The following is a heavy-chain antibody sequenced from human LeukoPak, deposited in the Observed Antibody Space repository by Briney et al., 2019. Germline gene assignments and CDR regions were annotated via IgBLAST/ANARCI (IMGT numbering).Heavy chain of an antibody. CDR1: GFTFSSYE. CDR3: ARDSIVATTPLDY. Sequence: PGGSLRLSCAAPGFTFSSYEMNWVRQAPGKGLEWVSYISSSGSTIYYADSVKGRFTISRDNAKNSPYLQMNSLRAEDTAVYYCARDSIVATTPLDYWGQGTLVTVSS. D-gene: IGHD5-12*01. V-gene: IGHV3-48*03. J-gene: IGHJ4*02. CDR2: ISSSGSTI.